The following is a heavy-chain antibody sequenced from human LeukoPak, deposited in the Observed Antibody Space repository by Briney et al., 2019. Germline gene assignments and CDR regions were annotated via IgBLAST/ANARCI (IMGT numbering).Heavy chain of an antibody. D-gene: IGHD3-22*01. CDR1: GYTFTGYY. Sequence: ASVKVSCKASGYTFTGYYMHWVRQAPGQGLEWMGRINPHSGGTNYAQKFQGRVTMTRDTSISTAYMELSRLRSDDTAVYYCARDYSYYDSGAQDAFDIWGQGTMVTVSS. V-gene: IGHV1-2*02. J-gene: IGHJ3*02. CDR2: INPHSGGT. CDR3: ARDYSYYDSGAQDAFDI.